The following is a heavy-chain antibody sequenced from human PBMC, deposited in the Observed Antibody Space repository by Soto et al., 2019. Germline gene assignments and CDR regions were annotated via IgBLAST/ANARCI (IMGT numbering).Heavy chain of an antibody. CDR1: GGSISSSNW. CDR3: ARDLGPGRQLLIRSPCRLDP. V-gene: IGHV4-4*02. D-gene: IGHD2-2*01. Sequence: SETLSLTCAVSGGSISSSNWWSWVRQPPGKGLEWIGEIYHSGSTNYNPSLKSRVTISVDKSKNQFSLKLSSVTAADTAVYYCARDLGPGRQLLIRSPCRLDPWGQGTLVTVSS. J-gene: IGHJ5*02. CDR2: IYHSGST.